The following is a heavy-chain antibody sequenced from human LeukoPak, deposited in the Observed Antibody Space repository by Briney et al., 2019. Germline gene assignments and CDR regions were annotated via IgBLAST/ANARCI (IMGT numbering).Heavy chain of an antibody. CDR2: IYYSGST. V-gene: IGHV4-30-4*08. J-gene: IGHJ4*02. Sequence: PSETLSLTCTVSGGSISSGDYYWSWIRQPPGKGLEWIGYIYYSGSTYYNPSLKSRVTISVDTSKNQFSLKLSSVTAADTAVYYCARGYDFWSGYPNIDYWGQGTLVTVSS. CDR1: GGSISSGDYY. D-gene: IGHD3-3*01. CDR3: ARGYDFWSGYPNIDY.